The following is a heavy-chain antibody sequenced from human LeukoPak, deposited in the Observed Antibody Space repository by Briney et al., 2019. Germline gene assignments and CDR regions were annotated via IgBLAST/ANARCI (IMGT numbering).Heavy chain of an antibody. Sequence: GGSLRLSCAASGFTVSSNYMSWVRQAPGKGLEWVSVIYSGGSTYYADSVKGRFTISRDNSKNTLYLQMNSLRAEDTAVYYCARDRGYDILTGYGHAFDIWGQGTMVTVSS. CDR1: GFTVSSNY. J-gene: IGHJ3*02. V-gene: IGHV3-66*01. CDR3: ARDRGYDILTGYGHAFDI. CDR2: IYSGGST. D-gene: IGHD3-9*01.